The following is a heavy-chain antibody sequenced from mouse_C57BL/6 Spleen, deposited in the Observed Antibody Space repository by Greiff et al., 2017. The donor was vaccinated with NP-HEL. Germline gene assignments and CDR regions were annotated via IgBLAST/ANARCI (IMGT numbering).Heavy chain of an antibody. J-gene: IGHJ4*01. CDR2: IDPETGGT. V-gene: IGHV1-15*01. CDR3: TRDYYGSSYYAMDY. Sequence: VQLQQSGAELVRPGASVTLSCKASGYTFTDYEMHWVKQTPVHGLEWIGAIDPETGGTAYNQKFKGKAILTADKSSSTAYMELRSLISEDSAVYYCTRDYYGSSYYAMDYWGQGTSVTVSS. CDR1: GYTFTDYE. D-gene: IGHD1-1*01.